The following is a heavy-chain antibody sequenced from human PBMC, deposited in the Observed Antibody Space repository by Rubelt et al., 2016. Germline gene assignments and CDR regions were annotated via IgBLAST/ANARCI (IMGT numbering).Heavy chain of an antibody. D-gene: IGHD5-12*01. V-gene: IGHV4-38-2*02. CDR2: ISHSGGT. J-gene: IGHJ4*02. CDR3: ARDLGRSGYASCSDY. Sequence: GPGLVKPSETLSLTCTVSGYSISSGYYWGWIRQPPGKGLEWIGTISHSGGTFYSPSLKSRVTISADTSKNQFSLKLSSVTAADTAVYYCARDLGRSGYASCSDYWGRGTLVTVSS. CDR1: GYSISSGYY.